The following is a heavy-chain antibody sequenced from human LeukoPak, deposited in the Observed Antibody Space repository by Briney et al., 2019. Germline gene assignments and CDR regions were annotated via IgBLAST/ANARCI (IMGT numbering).Heavy chain of an antibody. D-gene: IGHD7-27*01. CDR3: ARVSLSWGSYWYFDL. J-gene: IGHJ2*01. V-gene: IGHV4-4*07. CDR2: IYTSGST. Sequence: PSETLSLTCTASGGSISSYYWSWIRQPAGKGLEWIGRIYTSGSTNYNPSLKSRVTMSVDTSKNQFSLKLSSVTAADTAVYYCARVSLSWGSYWYFDLWGRGTLVTVSS. CDR1: GGSISSYY.